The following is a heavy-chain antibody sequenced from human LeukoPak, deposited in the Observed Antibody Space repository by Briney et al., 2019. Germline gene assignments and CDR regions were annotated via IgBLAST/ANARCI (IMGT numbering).Heavy chain of an antibody. Sequence: PSETLSLTCTVSGGSISSSSYYWGWIRQPPGKGLEWIGSIYYSRSTYYNPSLKSRVTISVDTSKNQFSLKLSSVTAADTAVYYCARDDLVMAWGQGTLVTVSS. D-gene: IGHD3-16*01. CDR1: GGSISSSSYY. V-gene: IGHV4-39*07. CDR2: IYYSRST. CDR3: ARDDLVMA. J-gene: IGHJ4*02.